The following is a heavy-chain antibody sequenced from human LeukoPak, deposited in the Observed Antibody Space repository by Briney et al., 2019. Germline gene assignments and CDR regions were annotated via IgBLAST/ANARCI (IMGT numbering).Heavy chain of an antibody. J-gene: IGHJ4*02. CDR3: ARHLGYFDWLLPFDY. CDR2: IYYSGST. CDR1: GGSISSYY. D-gene: IGHD3-9*01. V-gene: IGHV4-59*01. Sequence: SETLSLTCTVSGGSISSYYWSWIRQPPGKGLEWIASIYYSGSTNYNPSLKSRVTISVDTSKNQFSLKLSSVTAADTAVYYCARHLGYFDWLLPFDYWGQGTLVTVSS.